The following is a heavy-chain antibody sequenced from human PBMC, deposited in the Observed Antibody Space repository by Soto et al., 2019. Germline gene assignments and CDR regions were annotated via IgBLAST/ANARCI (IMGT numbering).Heavy chain of an antibody. V-gene: IGHV1-69*06. CDR1: GGTFSSYA. D-gene: IGHD5-12*01. CDR3: AREIVATITPRWFDP. Sequence: SVKVSCKACGGTFSSYAISWVRQAPGQGLEWMGGIIPIFGTANYAQQFQGRVTITADKSTSTAYMELSSLRSEDTAVYYCAREIVATITPRWFDPWGQGPLVTVSS. CDR2: IIPIFGTA. J-gene: IGHJ5*02.